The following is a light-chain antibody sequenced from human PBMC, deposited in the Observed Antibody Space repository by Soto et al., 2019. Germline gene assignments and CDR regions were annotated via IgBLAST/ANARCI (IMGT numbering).Light chain of an antibody. CDR1: QTINSGY. CDR3: QHYASAPYT. J-gene: IGKJ2*01. Sequence: ETVLTQSPGTLTLSPGETVTLSCRASQTINSGYVAWYQQKPGQAPRIFIYGASSRATGIQDRFSGRGSGTHYTLSISRLEPEYVAVYYCQHYASAPYTCGQETELEIK. CDR2: GAS. V-gene: IGKV3-20*01.